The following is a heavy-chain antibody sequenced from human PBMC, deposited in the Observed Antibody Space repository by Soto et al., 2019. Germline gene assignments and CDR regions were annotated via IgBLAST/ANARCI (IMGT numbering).Heavy chain of an antibody. D-gene: IGHD3-22*01. CDR2: ISYDGSNK. CDR1: GFTFSSYG. CDR3: AKGMYYYDSSGYYALDY. V-gene: IGHV3-30*18. Sequence: SLRLSCAASGFTFSSYGMHWVRQAPGKGLEWVAVISYDGSNKYYADSVKGRFTISRDNSKNTLYLQMNSLRAEDTAVYYCAKGMYYYDSSGYYALDYWGQGTLVTVSS. J-gene: IGHJ4*02.